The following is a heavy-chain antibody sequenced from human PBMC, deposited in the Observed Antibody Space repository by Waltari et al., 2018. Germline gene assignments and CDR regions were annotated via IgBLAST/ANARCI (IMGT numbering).Heavy chain of an antibody. CDR1: GGSISSSTSY. Sequence: QLQLQESGPGLVTPSETLSLTCTVSGGSISSSTSYWGWVRQPPGKGLEWIASIYYAGNTNYSPSLKSRLTISVDTSKNRFSLRLSSVTAADTAVYYCAREADYGCYRDYWGQGTLVTVSS. J-gene: IGHJ4*02. CDR2: IYYAGNT. CDR3: AREADYGCYRDY. D-gene: IGHD4-17*01. V-gene: IGHV4-39*07.